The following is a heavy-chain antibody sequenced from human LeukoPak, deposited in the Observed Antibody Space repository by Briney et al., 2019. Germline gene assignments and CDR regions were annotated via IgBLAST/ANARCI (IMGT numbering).Heavy chain of an antibody. CDR2: ISSDGNSK. D-gene: IGHD5-12*01. CDR1: GFTFSNYA. J-gene: IGHJ4*02. CDR3: VSPTADYPFLYYFDS. Sequence: GRSLRLSCAASGFTFSNYAMHWVRQAPGKGLEWVAVISSDGNSKNFALSVKGRFAISRDNSKNTLFLQMNNLRSEDTALYYCVSPTADYPFLYYFDSWGQGTLVTVSS. V-gene: IGHV3-30*09.